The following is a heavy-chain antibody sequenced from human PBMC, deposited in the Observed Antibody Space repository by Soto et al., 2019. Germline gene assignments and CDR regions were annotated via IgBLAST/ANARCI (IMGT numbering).Heavy chain of an antibody. D-gene: IGHD6-19*01. CDR2: IKQDGSEK. V-gene: IGHV3-7*01. J-gene: IGHJ6*03. Sequence: EVQLVESGGDLVQPGGSLRLSCAASGFTFSSYWMSWVRQAPGKGLEWVANIKQDGSEKYYVDSVKGRFTISRDNAKNSLYLQMNSVRAEDTAVYYCAREHSSGGSNPTVTSYYMGVWGKGTTVTDSS. CDR1: GFTFSSYW. CDR3: AREHSSGGSNPTVTSYYMGV.